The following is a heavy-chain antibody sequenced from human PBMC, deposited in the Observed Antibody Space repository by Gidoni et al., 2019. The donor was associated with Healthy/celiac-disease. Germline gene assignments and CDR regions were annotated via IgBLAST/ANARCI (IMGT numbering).Heavy chain of an antibody. Sequence: EVQLVESGGGLVQPGGSLRLSCAASGFTFSDHYMDWVRQAPGKGLEWVGRTRNKANSYTTEYAASVKGRFTISRDDSKNSLYLQMNSLKTEDTAVYYCARGGLNARYFDYWGQGTLVTVSS. CDR3: ARGGLNARYFDY. D-gene: IGHD3-16*01. V-gene: IGHV3-72*01. CDR1: GFTFSDHY. J-gene: IGHJ4*02. CDR2: TRNKANSYTT.